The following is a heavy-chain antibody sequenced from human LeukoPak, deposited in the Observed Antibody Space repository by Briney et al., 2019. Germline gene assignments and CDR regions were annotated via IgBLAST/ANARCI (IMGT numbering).Heavy chain of an antibody. V-gene: IGHV1-2*02. CDR2: INPNSGGT. D-gene: IGHD3-10*01. Sequence: ASVKVSCKASGYTFTGYYMHWVRQAPGQGLEWMGWINPNSGGTNYAQKFQGRVTMTRDTSISTAYMELSRLRSDDTAVYYCARGLLWFGELRHGGASFDYGGQGPLVTVSS. J-gene: IGHJ4*02. CDR3: ARGLLWFGELRHGGASFDY. CDR1: GYTFTGYY.